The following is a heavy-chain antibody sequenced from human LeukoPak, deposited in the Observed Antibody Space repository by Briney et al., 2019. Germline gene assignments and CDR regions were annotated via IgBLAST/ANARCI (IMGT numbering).Heavy chain of an antibody. CDR1: GGSISPYC. V-gene: IGHV4-59*01. J-gene: IGHJ5*02. D-gene: IGHD1-26*01. CDR3: AGGSYGWFDP. CDR2: IYYSGST. Sequence: SETLSLTCIVSGGSISPYCWSWIRQPPGKGLEWIGYIYYSGSTSYNPSLKSRLTMSVDTSKNQVSLKLNSVTAADTAIYYCAGGSYGWFDPWGQGTLVTVSS.